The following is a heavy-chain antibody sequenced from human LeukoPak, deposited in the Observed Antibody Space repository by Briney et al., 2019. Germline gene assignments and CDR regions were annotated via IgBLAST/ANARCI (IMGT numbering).Heavy chain of an antibody. V-gene: IGHV3-48*01. CDR2: ISSSGSAI. J-gene: IGHJ4*02. CDR1: GFPLSSYS. D-gene: IGHD3-16*01. Sequence: PGGSLRLSCAASGFPLSSYSINWVRQAPGKGLEWISYISSSGSAIYYVDPVKGRFTVSRDNAKNSLFLQMNSPIAEDTAVYYCARDFIRLSFDYWGQGILVTVSS. CDR3: ARDFIRLSFDY.